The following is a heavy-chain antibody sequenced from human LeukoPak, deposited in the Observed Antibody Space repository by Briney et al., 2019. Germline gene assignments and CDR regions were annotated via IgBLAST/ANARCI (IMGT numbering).Heavy chain of an antibody. V-gene: IGHV1-46*01. D-gene: IGHD6-6*01. CDR2: INPSGGST. J-gene: IGHJ4*02. CDR1: GYTFTSYY. CDR3: AREGVPDQSYSSSSGLGY. Sequence: ASVKVSCKASGYTFTSYYMHWVRQAPGQGLEWMGIINPSGGSTSYAQKFQGRVTMTRDTSTSTVYMELSSLRSEDTAMYYCAREGVPDQSYSSSSGLGYWGQGTLVTVSS.